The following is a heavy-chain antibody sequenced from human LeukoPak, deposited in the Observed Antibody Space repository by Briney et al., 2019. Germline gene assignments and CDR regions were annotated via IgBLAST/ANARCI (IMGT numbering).Heavy chain of an antibody. CDR3: ARDRVNWFDP. J-gene: IGHJ5*02. CDR2: VYYSGST. D-gene: IGHD3-3*01. Sequence: SSETLSLTCTVSGGSISSYYWSWIRQAPGKGLEWIGHVYYSGSTNYDPSLKSRVTISVDTSKNQFSLRLSSVTAADTAVYYCARDRVNWFDPWGQGTLVTVSS. CDR1: GGSISSYY. V-gene: IGHV4-59*12.